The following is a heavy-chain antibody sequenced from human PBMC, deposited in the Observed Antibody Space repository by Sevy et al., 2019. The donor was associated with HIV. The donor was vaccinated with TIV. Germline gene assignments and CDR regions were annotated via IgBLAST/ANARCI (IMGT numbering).Heavy chain of an antibody. V-gene: IGHV3-23*01. CDR1: GFTFSSYA. J-gene: IGHJ3*02. CDR3: AKESREGYNFIGPAAFDI. D-gene: IGHD5-12*01. CDR2: ISGGGGST. Sequence: GGSLRLSCAASGFTFSSYAMSWVRQAPGKGLEWVSAISGGGGSTFYANSVKGRFTISRDNSKNTLYLQMNSLRAEDTAVYYCAKESREGYNFIGPAAFDIWGQGTMVTVSS.